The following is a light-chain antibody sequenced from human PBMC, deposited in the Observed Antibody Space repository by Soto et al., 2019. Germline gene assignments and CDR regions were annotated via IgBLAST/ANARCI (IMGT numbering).Light chain of an antibody. J-gene: IGKJ2*01. Sequence: EIVLTQSPGTLSLSPGERATLSCMASQSVSSSYLAWYQQKPGQAPRLLIYGASSRATGIPDRFSGSGSGTDFTLTISRLEPEDFALSYCQQYGSSPYTFGQGTKLEIK. V-gene: IGKV3-20*01. CDR1: QSVSSSY. CDR2: GAS. CDR3: QQYGSSPYT.